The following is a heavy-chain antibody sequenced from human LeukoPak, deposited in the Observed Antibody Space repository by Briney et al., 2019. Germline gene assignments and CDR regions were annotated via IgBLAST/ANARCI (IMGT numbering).Heavy chain of an antibody. CDR3: TRDASTSLFN. CDR1: GFTFSDYY. CDR2: IQNKGNSHIA. Sequence: GRSLRLSCAASGFTFSDYYMDWVRQAPGKGLEWVGRIQNKGNSHIANYAAPVKGSFIMARDDSKNSLFLQMNSLRTEDTALYYCTRDASTSLFNWGQGTLVTVSS. D-gene: IGHD2/OR15-2a*01. V-gene: IGHV3-72*01. J-gene: IGHJ1*01.